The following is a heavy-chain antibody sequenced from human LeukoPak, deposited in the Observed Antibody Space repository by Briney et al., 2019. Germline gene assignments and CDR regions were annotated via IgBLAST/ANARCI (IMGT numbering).Heavy chain of an antibody. CDR1: GFSLSDSY. CDR3: AKDRIMITFGGDAHYFDY. J-gene: IGHJ4*02. CDR2: ISGSGSDI. V-gene: IGHV3-23*01. D-gene: IGHD3-16*01. Sequence: WETLRLTCAVSGFSLSDSYLTWIRRPPGKGLEWLAYISGSGSDIYYADSVKGRFTIYRDNSKNTLFLQMISLRAEDTAIYYCAKDRIMITFGGDAHYFDYWGQGTLVTVSS.